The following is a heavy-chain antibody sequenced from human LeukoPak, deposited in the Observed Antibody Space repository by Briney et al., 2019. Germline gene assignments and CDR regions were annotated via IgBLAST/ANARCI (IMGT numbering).Heavy chain of an antibody. D-gene: IGHD2-15*01. J-gene: IGHJ4*02. CDR3: ARGKTLRYCSGGSCYPAPFDY. V-gene: IGHV3-23*01. CDR2: ISGSGVST. Sequence: GGSLRLSCAASGFTFSTYAMSWVRQAPGKGLEWVSTISGSGVSTYYADSVKGRFTISRDNSKNTLYLQMNSLRAEDTAVYYCARGKTLRYCSGGSCYPAPFDYWGQGTLVTVSS. CDR1: GFTFSTYA.